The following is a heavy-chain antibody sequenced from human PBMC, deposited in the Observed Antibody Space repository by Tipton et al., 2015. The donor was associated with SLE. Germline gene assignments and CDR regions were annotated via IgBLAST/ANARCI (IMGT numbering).Heavy chain of an antibody. CDR3: APVVAVPPRGDYFDY. D-gene: IGHD2-2*01. Sequence: TLSLTCTVSGGSISSYYWSWIRQPPGKGLEWIGFIYYSGSINYNPSLKSRVTISVDTSKNQFSLKLSSVTAADTAVYYCAPVVAVPPRGDYFDYWVQGTLVTGSS. CDR1: GGSISSYY. V-gene: IGHV4-59*01. CDR2: IYYSGSI. J-gene: IGHJ4*02.